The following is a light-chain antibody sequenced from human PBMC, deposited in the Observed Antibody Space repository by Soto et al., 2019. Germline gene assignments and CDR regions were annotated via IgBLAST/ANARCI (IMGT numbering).Light chain of an antibody. CDR2: GAY. CDR3: QQSHNLPLT. Sequence: DIQMTQSPSFLSASVRDRVTITCRASENIGTDVNWYFQKPGTAPKLLIQGAYGLPSGVPSRFSGSGGGANFTLTISTLQPEDFATYYCQQSHNLPLTFGQGTRLEIK. CDR1: ENIGTD. V-gene: IGKV1-39*01. J-gene: IGKJ5*01.